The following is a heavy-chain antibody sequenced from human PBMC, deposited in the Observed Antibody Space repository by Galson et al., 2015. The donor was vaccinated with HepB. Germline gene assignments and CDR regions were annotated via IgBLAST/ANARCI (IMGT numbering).Heavy chain of an antibody. D-gene: IGHD6-13*01. Sequence: SVKVSCKASGFTFTSSAVQWVRQARGQRLEWIGWIVVGSGSTNYAQKSQERVTITRDMSTSTTYMELSSLRSEDTAVYYCAADRGSSLQFDYWGQGTLVTVSS. CDR3: AADRGSSLQFDY. V-gene: IGHV1-58*01. CDR1: GFTFTSSA. J-gene: IGHJ4*02. CDR2: IVVGSGST.